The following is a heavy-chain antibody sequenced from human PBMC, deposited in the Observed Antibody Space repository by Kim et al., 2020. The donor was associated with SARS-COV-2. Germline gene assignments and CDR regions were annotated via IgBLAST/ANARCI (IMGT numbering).Heavy chain of an antibody. CDR2: ISHSGDTI. J-gene: IGHJ6*02. V-gene: IGHV3-11*01. CDR1: GYIFSDYY. D-gene: IGHD6-19*01. CDR3: ARAAFLYYTGWYGNSSNSFFYALDI. Sequence: GGSLRLSCATSGYIFSDYYMSWIRQAPGKGLEWVAYISHSGDTIYYSESVKGRFTISRNNAKNSLSLQMNSLRAEDIAVYYCARAAFLYYTGWYGNSSNSFFYALDIWGQGTTVTVSS.